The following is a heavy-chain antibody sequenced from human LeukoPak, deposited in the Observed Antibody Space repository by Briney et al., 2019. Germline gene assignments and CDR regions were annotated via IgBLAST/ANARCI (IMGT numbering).Heavy chain of an antibody. CDR2: IYYSGST. D-gene: IGHD5-18*01. Sequence: SETLSLTCTVSGGSISSYYWSWIRQPPGKGLEWIRYIYYSGSTNYNPSLKSRVTISVDTSKNQFSLKLSSVTAADTAVYYCARAGTAMAPPYYYGMDVWGQGTTVTVSS. CDR1: GGSISSYY. CDR3: ARAGTAMAPPYYYGMDV. V-gene: IGHV4-59*01. J-gene: IGHJ6*02.